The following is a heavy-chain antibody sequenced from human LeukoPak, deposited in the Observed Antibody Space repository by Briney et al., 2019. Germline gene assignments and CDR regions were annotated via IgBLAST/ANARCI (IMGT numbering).Heavy chain of an antibody. CDR1: GFTFSSYW. V-gene: IGHV3-7*01. CDR3: ARDRIRLANPRPIDY. CDR2: IKQDGNEK. Sequence: PGGSLRLSCAASGFTFSSYWMSWVRQAPGKGLEWVANIKQDGNEKYYVDSVKGRFTISRDNAKNSLYLQMNSLRAEDTAVYYCARDRIRLANPRPIDYWGQGTLVTVSS. D-gene: IGHD3-10*01. J-gene: IGHJ4*02.